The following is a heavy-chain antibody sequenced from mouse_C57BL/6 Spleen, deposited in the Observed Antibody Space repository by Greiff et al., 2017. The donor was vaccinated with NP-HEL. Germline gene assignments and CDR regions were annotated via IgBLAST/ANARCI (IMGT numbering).Heavy chain of an antibody. Sequence: EVQVVESGGGLVKPGGSLKLSCAASGFTFSDYGMHWVRQAPEKGLEWVAYISSGSSTIYYADTVKGRFTISRYNAKNTLFLQMTSLRSEDTAMYYCARWGLLRGYFDYWGQGTTLTVSS. CDR3: ARWGLLRGYFDY. J-gene: IGHJ2*01. CDR1: GFTFSDYG. D-gene: IGHD2-3*01. V-gene: IGHV5-17*01. CDR2: ISSGSSTI.